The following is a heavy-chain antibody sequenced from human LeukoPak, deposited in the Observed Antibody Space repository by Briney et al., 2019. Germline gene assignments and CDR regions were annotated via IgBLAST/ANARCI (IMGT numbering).Heavy chain of an antibody. CDR2: ISYDGSNK. CDR3: AKDRENSGYDGVDY. V-gene: IGHV3-30*18. D-gene: IGHD5-12*01. J-gene: IGHJ4*02. CDR1: GFTFSSYG. Sequence: GRSLRLTCAASGFTFSSYGMHWVRQAPGKGLEWVAVISYDGSNKYYADSVKGRFTISRDNSKNTLYLQMNSLRAEDTAVYYCAKDRENSGYDGVDYWGQGTLVTVSS.